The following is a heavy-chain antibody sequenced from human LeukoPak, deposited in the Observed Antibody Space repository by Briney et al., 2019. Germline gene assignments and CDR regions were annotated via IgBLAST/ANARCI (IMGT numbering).Heavy chain of an antibody. CDR2: IKQDGSEK. CDR3: ASGLELDY. V-gene: IGHV3-7*03. Sequence: PGGSLRLSCAASGFTFSSNYMRWVRQAPGKGLEWVANIKQDGSEKNYVDSVKGRFTISRDNAKNSLYLQMNSLRAEDTAVYYCASGLELDYWGQGTLVTVSS. CDR1: GFTFSSNY. J-gene: IGHJ4*02.